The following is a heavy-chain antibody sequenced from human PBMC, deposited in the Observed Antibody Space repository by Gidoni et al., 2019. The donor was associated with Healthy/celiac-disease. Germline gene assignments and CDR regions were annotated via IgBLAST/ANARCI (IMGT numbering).Heavy chain of an antibody. CDR2: IYYSGST. J-gene: IGHJ3*02. CDR1: GGPISSSSYY. D-gene: IGHD6-6*01. Sequence: QLQLQESGPGLVKPSETLSLTCTVSGGPISSSSYYWGWIRQPPGKGLEWIGSIYYSGSTYYNPSLKSRVTISVDTSKNQFSLKLSSVTAADTAVYYCATEYIITSQNIVISWDAFDIWGQGTMVTVSS. V-gene: IGHV4-39*01. CDR3: ATEYIITSQNIVISWDAFDI.